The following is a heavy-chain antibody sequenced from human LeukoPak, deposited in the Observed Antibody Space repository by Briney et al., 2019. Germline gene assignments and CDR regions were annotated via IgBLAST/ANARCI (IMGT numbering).Heavy chain of an antibody. Sequence: LPGGSLRLSCAASGFTFSSYWMSWVRRAPGKGLEWLANIKQDGSEKYYVDSVKGRFTISRDNAKNSLYLQMNSLRAEDTAVYYCARGSVYYDILTGYYSYWGQGTLVTVSS. J-gene: IGHJ4*02. CDR1: GFTFSSYW. V-gene: IGHV3-7*03. CDR3: ARGSVYYDILTGYYSY. D-gene: IGHD3-9*01. CDR2: IKQDGSEK.